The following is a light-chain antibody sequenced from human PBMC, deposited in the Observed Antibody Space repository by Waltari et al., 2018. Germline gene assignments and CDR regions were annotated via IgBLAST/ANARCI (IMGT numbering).Light chain of an antibody. Sequence: DIALTQSPDSLAVSLGERATIHCKSSQSVFSNSNSEHCVAWYQQKPGQPPELLIYWASTRESGVPDRVSGSGSATDFTLTISRLQAEDVAVYYCQQEYTTPLTFGQGTRLEIK. CDR1: QSVFSNSNSEHC. CDR2: WAS. CDR3: QQEYTTPLT. V-gene: IGKV4-1*01. J-gene: IGKJ5*01.